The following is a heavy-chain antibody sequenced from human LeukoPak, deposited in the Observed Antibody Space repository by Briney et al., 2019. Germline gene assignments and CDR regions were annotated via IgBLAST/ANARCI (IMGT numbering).Heavy chain of an antibody. V-gene: IGHV4-59*08. CDR1: GGSISSYY. CDR2: IYYSGST. D-gene: IGHD3-22*01. J-gene: IGHJ6*02. CDR3: ATSTYYYDSSGYYYYYYYYGMDV. Sequence: SETLSLTCTVSGGSISSYYWSWIRQPPGKGLEWIGYIYYSGSTNYNPSLKSRVTISVDTSKNQFSLKLSSVTAADTAVYYCATSTYYYDSSGYYYYYYYYGMDVWGQGTTVTVSS.